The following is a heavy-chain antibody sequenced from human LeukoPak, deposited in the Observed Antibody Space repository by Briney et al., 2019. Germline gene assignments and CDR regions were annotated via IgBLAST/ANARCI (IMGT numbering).Heavy chain of an antibody. V-gene: IGHV4-61*01. CDR2: IYYSGSA. CDR1: GGSISSGSYY. J-gene: IGHJ2*01. D-gene: IGHD3-10*01. Sequence: SETLSLTCTVSGGSISSGSYYWSWIRQPPGKGLEWIGYIYYSGSANYNPSLKSRVTISVDTSKNQFSLKLSSVTAADTAVYYCARSLWFGESQRYFDLWGRGTLVTVSS. CDR3: ARSLWFGESQRYFDL.